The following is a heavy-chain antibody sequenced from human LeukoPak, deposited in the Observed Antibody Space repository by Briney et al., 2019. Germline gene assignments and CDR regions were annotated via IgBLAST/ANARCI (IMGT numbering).Heavy chain of an antibody. CDR1: GFSFSSYS. V-gene: IGHV3-21*01. CDR2: ISSSSSYI. J-gene: IGHJ4*02. Sequence: GGSLRLSCAASGFSFSSYSMNWVRQAPGKGGEWVSSISSSSSYIYYADSVKGRFTISRDNAKNSLYLQMNSLRAEDTAVYYCARGTAMANFDYWGQGTLVTVSS. D-gene: IGHD5-18*01. CDR3: ARGTAMANFDY.